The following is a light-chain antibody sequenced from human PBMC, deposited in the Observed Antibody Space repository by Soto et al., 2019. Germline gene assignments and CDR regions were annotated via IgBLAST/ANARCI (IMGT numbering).Light chain of an antibody. J-gene: IGKJ4*01. Sequence: EIVSTQSPVTRSLSPGERATLSCRASQSFRGLLAWYQHKPGQTPRLLIYDTSTRATGVPTRFSGSRSGAEFTRTINSLQSEDFAVYYCQPYNNWPLTFGGGTKVDI. V-gene: IGKV3-15*01. CDR3: QPYNNWPLT. CDR1: QSFRGL. CDR2: DTS.